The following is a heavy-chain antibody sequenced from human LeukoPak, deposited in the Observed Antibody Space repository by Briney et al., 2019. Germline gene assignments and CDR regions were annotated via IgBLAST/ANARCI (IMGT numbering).Heavy chain of an antibody. Sequence: SETLSLTCTVSGGSISSGGYYWSWIRQHPGKGLEWIGYIYYSGSTYYNPSLKSRVTISVDTSKNQFSLKLSSVTAADTAVYYCARGGRYSYGLLAVYWGQGTLVTVSS. CDR2: IYYSGST. V-gene: IGHV4-31*03. CDR1: GGSISSGGYY. J-gene: IGHJ4*02. CDR3: ARGGRYSYGLLAVY. D-gene: IGHD5-18*01.